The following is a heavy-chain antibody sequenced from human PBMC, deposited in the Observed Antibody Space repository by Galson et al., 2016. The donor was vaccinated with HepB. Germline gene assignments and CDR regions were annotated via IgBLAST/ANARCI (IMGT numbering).Heavy chain of an antibody. D-gene: IGHD2-15*01. CDR2: ISDHNGNT. CDR1: NYTFTSDG. CDR3: AKEGVCSGGRCYSGFDY. V-gene: IGHV1-18*04. J-gene: IGHJ4*02. Sequence: SVKVSCKASNYTFTSDGISWVRQAPGQGLEWMGWISDHNGNTSYAQKFQGRVTMTTDTSTSTAYMELRSLRSDDTAVYYCAKEGVCSGGRCYSGFDYWGQGTLVTVSS.